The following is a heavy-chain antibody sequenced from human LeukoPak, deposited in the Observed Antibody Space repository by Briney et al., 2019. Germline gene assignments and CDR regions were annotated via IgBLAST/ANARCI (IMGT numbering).Heavy chain of an antibody. CDR3: ARISGIAAAGIIY. CDR1: RFTFSSYA. V-gene: IGHV3-23*01. D-gene: IGHD6-13*01. CDR2: ISGSGGST. Sequence: GGSLRLSCAASRFTFSSYAMSWVRQAPGKGLEWVSAISGSGGSTYYADSVKGRFTISRDNSKNTLYLQMNSLRAEDTAVYYCARISGIAAAGIIYWGQGTLVTVSS. J-gene: IGHJ4*02.